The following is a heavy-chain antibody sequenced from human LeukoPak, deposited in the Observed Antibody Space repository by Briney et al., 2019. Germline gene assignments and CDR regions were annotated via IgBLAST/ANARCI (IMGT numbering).Heavy chain of an antibody. CDR2: IFHTGDV. V-gene: IGHV4-38-2*02. Sequence: SETLSLTCTVSGYSINSGYFWGWVRQPPGKGPEWIGSIFHTGDVYYSPSLRSRVTLSIDTSRNQVSLKVTSVTAADTALYYCARVVASTSIDSWGQGILVTVSS. J-gene: IGHJ4*02. D-gene: IGHD2-15*01. CDR1: GYSINSGYF. CDR3: ARVVASTSIDS.